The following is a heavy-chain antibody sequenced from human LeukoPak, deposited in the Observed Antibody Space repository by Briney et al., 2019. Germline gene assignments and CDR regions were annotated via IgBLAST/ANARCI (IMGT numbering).Heavy chain of an antibody. Sequence: GGSLRLSCAASGFTFSSYWMSWVRQAPGKGLEWVSFISTSSSYIYYADSVKGRFTISRDNAKNSLYLQMNSLRAEDTAMYYCARDREGFGESYFDYWGQGTLVTVSS. CDR3: ARDREGFGESYFDY. CDR1: GFTFSSYW. J-gene: IGHJ4*02. D-gene: IGHD3-10*01. CDR2: ISTSSSYI. V-gene: IGHV3-21*01.